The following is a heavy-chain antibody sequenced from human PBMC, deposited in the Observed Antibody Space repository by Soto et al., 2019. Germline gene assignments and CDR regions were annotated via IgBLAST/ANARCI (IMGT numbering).Heavy chain of an antibody. CDR3: AKDLVATPPGYSRNPTLGY. J-gene: IGHJ4*02. Sequence: GGSLRLSCAASGFTFSSYAMSWVRQAPGKGLEWVSAISGSGGSTYYADSVKGRFTISRDNSKNTLYLQMNSLRAEDTAVYYCAKDLVATPPGYSRNPTLGYWGQGTLVTVSS. CDR2: ISGSGGST. CDR1: GFTFSSYA. V-gene: IGHV3-23*01. D-gene: IGHD6-13*01.